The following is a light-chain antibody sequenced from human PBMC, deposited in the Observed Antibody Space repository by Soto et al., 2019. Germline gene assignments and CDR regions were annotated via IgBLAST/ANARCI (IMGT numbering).Light chain of an antibody. CDR3: QQYDNLPLI. CDR2: DAS. CDR1: QDISNY. Sequence: DIQMTQSPSSLSASVGDRVTITCQASQDISNYLNWYRQKPWKAPKLLIYDASSLETGVPSRFSGSGSGTDFTLTISSLQPEDFATYYCQQYDNLPLIFGQGTRLEIK. V-gene: IGKV1-33*01. J-gene: IGKJ5*01.